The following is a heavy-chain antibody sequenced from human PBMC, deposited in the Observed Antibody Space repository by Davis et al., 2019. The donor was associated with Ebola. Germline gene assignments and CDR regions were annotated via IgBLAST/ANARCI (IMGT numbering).Heavy chain of an antibody. Sequence: SLKISCAASGFTFDDYAMHWVRQAPGKGLEWVSGISWNSGSIGYADSVKGRFTISRDNAKNSLYLQMNSLRAEDTALYYCAKALRYFDWLLEPGYYFDYWGQGTLVTVSS. J-gene: IGHJ4*02. CDR3: AKALRYFDWLLEPGYYFDY. CDR2: ISWNSGSI. V-gene: IGHV3-9*01. CDR1: GFTFDDYA. D-gene: IGHD3-9*01.